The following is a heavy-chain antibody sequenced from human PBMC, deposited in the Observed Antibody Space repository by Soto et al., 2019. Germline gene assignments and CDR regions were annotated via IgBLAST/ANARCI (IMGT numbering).Heavy chain of an antibody. J-gene: IGHJ4*02. Sequence: PGGSLRLSCSASGFTFSHYDMHWVRQAPGKGLEWVALISYDGGSKYYADSVKGRFTISRDNSKNTLFLQMNSLRAEDTAVYYCASGYIGYSVAGRGDYWGQGTLVTVPS. D-gene: IGHD5-12*01. CDR3: ASGYIGYSVAGRGDY. V-gene: IGHV3-30*03. CDR2: ISYDGGSK. CDR1: GFTFSHYD.